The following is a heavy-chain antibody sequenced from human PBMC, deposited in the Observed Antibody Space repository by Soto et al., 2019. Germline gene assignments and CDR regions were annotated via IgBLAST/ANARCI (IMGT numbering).Heavy chain of an antibody. J-gene: IGHJ6*02. CDR1: GGSFSCYY. CDR3: ARGGWYYDILTGYYPHYYYYYGMDV. Sequence: KASETLSLTCAVYGGSFSCYYWSWIRQPPGKGLEWIGEINHSGSTNYNPSLKSRVTISVDTSKNQFSLKLSSVTAADTAVYYCARGGWYYDILTGYYPHYYYYYGMDVWGQGTTVTVSS. CDR2: INHSGST. V-gene: IGHV4-34*01. D-gene: IGHD3-9*01.